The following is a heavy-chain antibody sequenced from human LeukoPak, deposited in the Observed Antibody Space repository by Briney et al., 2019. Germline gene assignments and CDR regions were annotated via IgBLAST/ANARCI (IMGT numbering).Heavy chain of an antibody. J-gene: IGHJ4*02. D-gene: IGHD6-19*01. CDR2: ISSSSSYI. V-gene: IGHV3-21*04. CDR3: ARSYSYSSGCDY. CDR1: GFTFSSYG. Sequence: GGSLRLSCAASGFTFSSYGMSWVRQAPGKGLEWVSSISSSSSYIYYADSVKGRFTISRDNAKNSLYLQMNSLRAEDTAVYYCARSYSYSSGCDYWGQGTLVAVSS.